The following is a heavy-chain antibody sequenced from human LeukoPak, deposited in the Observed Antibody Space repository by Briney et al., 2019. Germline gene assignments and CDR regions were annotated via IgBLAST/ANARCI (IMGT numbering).Heavy chain of an antibody. V-gene: IGHV5-51*01. CDR1: GYSFTSYW. CDR3: ARHHTWGDYYYYYYMDV. CDR2: IYPGDSDT. J-gene: IGHJ6*03. Sequence: GESLKISCKGSGYSFTSYWIGWVRQMPGKGLEWMGIIYPGDSDTRYSPSFQGQVTISADKSISTAYLQWSSRKASDTAMYYYARHHTWGDYYYYYYMDVWGKGTTVTVSS. D-gene: IGHD3-10*01.